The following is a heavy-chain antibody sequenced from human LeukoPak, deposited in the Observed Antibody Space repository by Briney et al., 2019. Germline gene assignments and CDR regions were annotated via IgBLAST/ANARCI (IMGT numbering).Heavy chain of an antibody. V-gene: IGHV4-4*07. CDR1: GGSISSYY. CDR2: IYTSGST. Sequence: SETLSLTCTASGGSISSYYWSWIRQPAGKGLEWIGRIYTSGSTNYNPSLKSRVTMSVDTSKNQFSLKLSSVTAADTAVYYCARAGYCDSSGYYYVAFDIWGQGTMVTVSS. J-gene: IGHJ3*02. CDR3: ARAGYCDSSGYYYVAFDI. D-gene: IGHD3-22*01.